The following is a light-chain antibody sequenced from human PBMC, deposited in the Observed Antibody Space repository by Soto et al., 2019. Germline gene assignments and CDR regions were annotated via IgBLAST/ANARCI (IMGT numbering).Light chain of an antibody. CDR2: GAS. CDR1: QSVSSN. CDR3: QQRSKWPIT. V-gene: IGKV3-15*01. J-gene: IGKJ5*01. Sequence: EVVITQSPSTLSVSPGERATLSCRASQSVSSNLAWYQQKPGQAPRLLIYGASTRATGIPARFSGSGSGTEFTLTISSLEPEDFAVYYCQQRSKWPITFGQGTRLEIK.